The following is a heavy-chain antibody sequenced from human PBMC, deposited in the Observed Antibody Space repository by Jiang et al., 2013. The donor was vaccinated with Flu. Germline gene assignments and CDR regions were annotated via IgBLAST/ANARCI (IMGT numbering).Heavy chain of an antibody. D-gene: IGHD6-13*01. J-gene: IGHJ4*02. CDR1: GFIFSDHY. Sequence: QLLESGGGLVQPGGSLRLSCAASGFIFSDHYMDWVRQAPGKGLEWVARTRNKANSHTTEYAASVKGRFTISRDDSKNSLYLQMNSLNTEDTAVYYCARVSSSYHFDYWGPGTPVTVSS. CDR3: ARVSSSYHFDY. CDR2: TRNKANSHTT. V-gene: IGHV3-72*01.